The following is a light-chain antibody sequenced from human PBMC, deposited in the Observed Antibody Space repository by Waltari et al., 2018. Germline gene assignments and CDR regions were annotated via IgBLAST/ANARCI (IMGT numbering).Light chain of an antibody. CDR1: KNIDNY. V-gene: IGKV1-39*01. CDR2: TAS. J-gene: IGKJ4*01. Sequence: IQMTQSPSSRSASVGDRVTITCRGSKNIDNYLTWYQQKPGKAPNLLIYTASSLQSGVPSRFDGSGSGTDFTLTISSLQPEDFATYYCQQSYSNPVTFGGGTKVEIK. CDR3: QQSYSNPVT.